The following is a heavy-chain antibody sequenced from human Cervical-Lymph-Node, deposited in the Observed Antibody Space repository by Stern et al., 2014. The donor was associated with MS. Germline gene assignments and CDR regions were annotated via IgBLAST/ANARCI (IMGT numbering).Heavy chain of an antibody. CDR1: GYTFTTYG. V-gene: IGHV1-18*01. CDR2: ISAESGNK. Sequence: VHLVESGTEVKKPGASVLVSCKASGYTFTTYGITWVRQAPGQGLEWMGWISAESGNKKYAQKVQDRVTMTNDTHTGTVYLAVMSLRSEDTAFYYCARDKMHAFDYWGQGTQVTVPS. D-gene: IGHD2-8*01. CDR3: ARDKMHAFDY. J-gene: IGHJ4*02.